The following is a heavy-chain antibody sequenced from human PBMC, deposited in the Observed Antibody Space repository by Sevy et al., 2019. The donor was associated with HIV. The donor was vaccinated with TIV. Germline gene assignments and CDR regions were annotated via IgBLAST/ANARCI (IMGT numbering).Heavy chain of an antibody. D-gene: IGHD3-10*01. V-gene: IGHV3-23*01. CDR3: AKKAVLLWFGELGAFDI. J-gene: IGHJ3*02. Sequence: GGSLRLSCAASGFTFSSYAMSWVRQAPGKGLEWVSAISGSGGSTYYADSVKGGFTSSRDNSKNTLYLPMNSLRAVDTAVDYCAKKAVLLWFGELGAFDIWGQGTMVTVSS. CDR1: GFTFSSYA. CDR2: ISGSGGST.